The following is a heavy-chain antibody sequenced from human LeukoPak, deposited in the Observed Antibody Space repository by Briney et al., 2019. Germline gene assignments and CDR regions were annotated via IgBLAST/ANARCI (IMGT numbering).Heavy chain of an antibody. D-gene: IGHD1-14*01. CDR2: ISSSSSTI. J-gene: IGHJ6*03. Sequence: GGSLRLPCAASGFTFSSYEMNWVRQAPGKGLEWVSYISSSSSTIYYADSVKGRFTISRDNAKNSLYLQMNSLRAEDTAVYYCARDTLPVSTIYYYYYMDVWGKGTTVTVSS. CDR1: GFTFSSYE. CDR3: ARDTLPVSTIYYYYYMDV. V-gene: IGHV3-48*01.